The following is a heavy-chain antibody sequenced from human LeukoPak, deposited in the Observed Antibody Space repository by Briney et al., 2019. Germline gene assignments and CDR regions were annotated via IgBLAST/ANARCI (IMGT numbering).Heavy chain of an antibody. CDR2: IHYSGST. D-gene: IGHD3-10*01. V-gene: IGHV4-59*11. Sequence: PSETLPLTCTVSGGSISGRYWSWIRQPPGKGLEWIGYIHYSGSTKYNPSLKSRVTISVDRPKNQFSLKLSSVTAADTAVYYCARRWFGELGWFDPWGQGTLVTVSS. CDR3: ARRWFGELGWFDP. CDR1: GGSISGRY. J-gene: IGHJ5*02.